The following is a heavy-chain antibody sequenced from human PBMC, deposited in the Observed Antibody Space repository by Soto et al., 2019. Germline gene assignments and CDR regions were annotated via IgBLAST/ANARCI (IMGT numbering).Heavy chain of an antibody. CDR2: INHSGST. V-gene: IGHV4-34*01. D-gene: IGHD2-2*01. CDR3: ARRSVVVPGLADYYYHYGMDG. CDR1: GGSFSGYY. J-gene: IGHJ6*02. Sequence: PSETLSLTCAVSGGSFSGYYWSWFRQPPGKGLEWIGEINHSGSTNYNPSLKSRVTISVDTSKNQFSLKLSSVTAADTAVYYCARRSVVVPGLADYYYHYGMDGWVQGTTVTVS.